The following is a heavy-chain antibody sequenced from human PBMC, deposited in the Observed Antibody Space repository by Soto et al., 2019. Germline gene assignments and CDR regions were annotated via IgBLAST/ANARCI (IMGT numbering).Heavy chain of an antibody. CDR1: GYTFTSYG. CDR2: ISAYNGNT. CDR3: ARDYTHIASPRALAY. J-gene: IGHJ4*02. V-gene: IGHV1-18*01. Sequence: ASVKVSCKASGYTFTSYGIRWVRQAPGQGLEWMGWISAYNGNTNYAQKLQGRVTMTTDTSTSTAYMELRSLRSDDTAVYYCARDYTHIASPRALAYRGQGTLVTVSS. D-gene: IGHD2-21*01.